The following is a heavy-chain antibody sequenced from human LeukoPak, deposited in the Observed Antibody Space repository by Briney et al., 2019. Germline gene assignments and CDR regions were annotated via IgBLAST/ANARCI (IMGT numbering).Heavy chain of an antibody. Sequence: GGSLRLSCAASGFTFSSYWMSWVRQAPGKGLEWVANIKQDGSEKYYVDSVKGRFTISRDSARNSLYLQMNSLRAKDTAVYYCAKTKGDYDFWSGYTPYFFDYWGQGTLVTVSS. D-gene: IGHD3-3*01. CDR2: IKQDGSEK. CDR1: GFTFSSYW. J-gene: IGHJ4*02. V-gene: IGHV3-7*01. CDR3: AKTKGDYDFWSGYTPYFFDY.